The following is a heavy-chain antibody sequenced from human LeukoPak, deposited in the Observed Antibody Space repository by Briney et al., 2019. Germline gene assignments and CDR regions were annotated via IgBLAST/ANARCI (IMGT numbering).Heavy chain of an antibody. CDR2: IRYDGSNK. V-gene: IGHV3-30*02. CDR3: AKDERVAAAGTALTWYYYGMDV. Sequence: GGSLTLSCAASGFTFSSYGMHWVRQAPGKGLVWVAFIRYDGSNKYYADSVKGRFTISRDNSKNTLYLQMNSLRAEDTAVYYCAKDERVAAAGTALTWYYYGMDVWGQGTTVTVSS. J-gene: IGHJ6*02. CDR1: GFTFSSYG. D-gene: IGHD6-13*01.